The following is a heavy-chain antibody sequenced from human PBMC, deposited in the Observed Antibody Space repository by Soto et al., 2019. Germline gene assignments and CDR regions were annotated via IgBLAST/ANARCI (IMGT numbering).Heavy chain of an antibody. D-gene: IGHD6-13*01. Sequence: QVQLVESGGGVVQPGRSLRLSCAASGFTFSSYGMHWVRQAPGKGLEWVAVISYDGSNKYYADSVKGRFTISRDNSKNTLYVQMNSLRAEDTAVYYCAKVPRGQQLAIDYWGQGTLVTVSS. CDR1: GFTFSSYG. V-gene: IGHV3-30*18. CDR2: ISYDGSNK. CDR3: AKVPRGQQLAIDY. J-gene: IGHJ4*02.